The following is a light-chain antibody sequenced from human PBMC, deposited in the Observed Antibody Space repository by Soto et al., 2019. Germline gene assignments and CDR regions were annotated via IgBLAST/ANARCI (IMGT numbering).Light chain of an antibody. CDR1: ESVTSN. CDR3: QQYNICPRTP. CDR2: GAS. V-gene: IGKV3-15*01. J-gene: IGKJ1*01. Sequence: EIVMTQSPATLSVSPGEGATLSCRATESVTSNLAWYQQKPGQAPRLLIYGASTRATGIPARFSGSGSGTEFTLTISSLHSEDFAVYSSQQYNICPRTPFAKGTKVDI.